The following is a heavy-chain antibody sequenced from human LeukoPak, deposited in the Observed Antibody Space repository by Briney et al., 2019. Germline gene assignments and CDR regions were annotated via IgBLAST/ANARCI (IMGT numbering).Heavy chain of an antibody. J-gene: IGHJ6*02. Sequence: PSQTLSLTCAVSGGSISSGGYSWSWNRQPRGKGLEWIGYIYHSGSTYYNPSLKSRVTISVDGSKNQFSLKLSSVTAADTAVYYCARGPVSPKDYYYYYGMDAWGQGTTVTVSS. D-gene: IGHD2-8*01. CDR1: GGSISSGGYS. V-gene: IGHV4-30-2*01. CDR2: IYHSGST. CDR3: ARGPVSPKDYYYYYGMDA.